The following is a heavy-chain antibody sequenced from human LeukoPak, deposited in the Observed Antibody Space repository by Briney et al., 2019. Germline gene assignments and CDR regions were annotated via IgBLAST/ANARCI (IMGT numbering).Heavy chain of an antibody. Sequence: GESLKISCKGSGYSFTSYWIGWVRQMPGKGLEWMGIIYPGDSDTRYSPSFQGQVTISADKSTSTAYLQWSSLKASDTAMYYCARQTPVDTAMVTSMDYWGQGTLVTVSS. V-gene: IGHV5-51*01. CDR2: IYPGDSDT. D-gene: IGHD5-18*01. J-gene: IGHJ4*02. CDR1: GYSFTSYW. CDR3: ARQTPVDTAMVTSMDY.